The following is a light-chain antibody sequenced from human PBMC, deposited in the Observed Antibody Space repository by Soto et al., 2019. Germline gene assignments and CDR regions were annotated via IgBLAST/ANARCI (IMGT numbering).Light chain of an antibody. V-gene: IGLV2-14*01. CDR1: SSDVGDYNY. CDR2: DVS. CDR3: SSYTSSSTL. J-gene: IGLJ1*01. Sequence: QSALTQPASVSGSPGQWITISCTGTSSDVGDYNYVSWYQQHPGKAPKLMLYDVSNRPSGISNRFSGSKSGNTASLTISGLQAEDEADYYCSSYTSSSTLFGTGTQLTVL.